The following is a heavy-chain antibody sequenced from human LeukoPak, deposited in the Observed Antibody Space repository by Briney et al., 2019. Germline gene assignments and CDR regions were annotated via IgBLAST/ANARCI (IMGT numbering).Heavy chain of an antibody. CDR3: ARGDPTYYYDSSGYPLDY. CDR2: ISPSGGSA. V-gene: IGHV1-46*01. J-gene: IGHJ4*02. Sequence: ASVKVSCKAPGYTFTTYYIHWVRQAPGQGLEWMGLISPSGGSAYYAQKFQGRVTMTRDTSISTAYMELSRLRSDDTAVYYCARGDPTYYYDSSGYPLDYWGQGTLVTVSS. CDR1: GYTFTTYY. D-gene: IGHD3-22*01.